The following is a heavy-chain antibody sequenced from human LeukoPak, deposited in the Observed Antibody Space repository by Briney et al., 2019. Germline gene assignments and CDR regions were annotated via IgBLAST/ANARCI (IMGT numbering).Heavy chain of an antibody. J-gene: IGHJ4*02. V-gene: IGHV3-49*04. Sequence: GGSLRLSCTGSDFTFGDYGLSWVRQAPGKGLEWVGFIRSKAYGGTAEYAASVKGRFTISRDDSKYIVYLQMNSLKTEDTAFYYCTAETDYWGQGTLVTVSS. CDR1: DFTFGDYG. CDR3: TAETDY. CDR2: IRSKAYGGTA.